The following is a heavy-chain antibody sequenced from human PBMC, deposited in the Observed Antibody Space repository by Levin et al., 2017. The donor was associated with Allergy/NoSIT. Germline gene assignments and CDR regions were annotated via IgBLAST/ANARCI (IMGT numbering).Heavy chain of an antibody. Sequence: SETLSLTCTVSGGSISSSSYYWGWIRQPPGKGLEWIGSIYYSGSTYYNPSLKSRVTISVDTSKNQFSLKLSSVTAADTAVYYCARMFNTIFGVVIVGYFDYWGQGTLVTVSS. J-gene: IGHJ4*02. CDR2: IYYSGST. D-gene: IGHD3-3*01. CDR3: ARMFNTIFGVVIVGYFDY. V-gene: IGHV4-39*01. CDR1: GGSISSSSYY.